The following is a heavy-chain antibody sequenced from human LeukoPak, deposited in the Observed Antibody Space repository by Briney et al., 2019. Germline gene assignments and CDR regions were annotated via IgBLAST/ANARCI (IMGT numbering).Heavy chain of an antibody. CDR3: ARDLGCSGFDY. J-gene: IGHJ4*02. D-gene: IGHD2-15*01. CDR1: GGSFSGYY. V-gene: IGHV4-34*01. CDR2: INHSGST. Sequence: PSETLSLTCAVYGGSFSGYYWSWIRQPPGKGLEWIGEINHSGSTNYNPSLKSRVTISVDTSKNQFSLKLSSVTAADTAVYYCARDLGCSGFDYWGQGTLVTVSS.